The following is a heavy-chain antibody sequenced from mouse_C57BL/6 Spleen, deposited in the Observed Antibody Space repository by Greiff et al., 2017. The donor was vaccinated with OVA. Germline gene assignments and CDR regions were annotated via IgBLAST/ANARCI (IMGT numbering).Heavy chain of an antibody. Sequence: EVQLVESGGGLVQPGGSLSLSCAASGFTFTDYYMRWVRQPPGKALEWLGFIRNKANGYTTEYSASVKGRFTISRDNSQSILYLQMNALRAEDSATYDCAMLHYGYDGYWYFDVWGTGTTVTVSS. D-gene: IGHD2-2*01. V-gene: IGHV7-3*01. CDR3: AMLHYGYDGYWYFDV. CDR2: IRNKANGYTT. CDR1: GFTFTDYY. J-gene: IGHJ1*03.